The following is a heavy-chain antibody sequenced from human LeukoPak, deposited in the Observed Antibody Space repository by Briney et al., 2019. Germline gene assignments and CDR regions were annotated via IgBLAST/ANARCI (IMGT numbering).Heavy chain of an antibody. CDR1: GFTVSSNY. J-gene: IGHJ6*04. CDR2: IYSGGST. Sequence: PGGSLRLSCAASGFTVSSNYMSWVRQAQGKGPEWVTVIYSGGSTHYADSVKGRFTISRDNSKNTLYLQMNSLRAEDTAVYYCARDHCSSTSCYLGFHYGMDVWGKGTTVTVSS. D-gene: IGHD2-2*01. CDR3: ARDHCSSTSCYLGFHYGMDV. V-gene: IGHV3-53*01.